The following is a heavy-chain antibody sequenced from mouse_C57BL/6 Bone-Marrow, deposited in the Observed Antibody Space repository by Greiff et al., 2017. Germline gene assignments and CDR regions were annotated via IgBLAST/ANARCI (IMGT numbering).Heavy chain of an antibody. CDR1: GYTFTSYW. CDR3: ARPYYSNYWYVDV. D-gene: IGHD2-5*01. J-gene: IGHJ1*03. V-gene: IGHV1-55*01. Sequence: VQLQQSGAELVKPGASVKMSCKASGYTFTSYWITWVKQRPGQGLEWIGDIYPGSGSTNYNEKFKSKATLTVDTSSSTAYMQLRSLTSEDSAVYYCARPYYSNYWYVDVWGTGTTVTVSA. CDR2: IYPGSGST.